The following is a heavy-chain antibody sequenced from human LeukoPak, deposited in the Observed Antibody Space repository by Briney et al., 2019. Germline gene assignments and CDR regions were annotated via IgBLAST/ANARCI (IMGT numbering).Heavy chain of an antibody. V-gene: IGHV3-33*08. J-gene: IGHJ4*02. CDR2: IWYDGSNK. Sequence: KPGGSLRLSCEASSGFTFGNYDMHWLRQAPGKGLEWVAIIWYDGSNKYYADSVKGRFTISRDNSKNTLYLQMNSLRAEDTAVYYCARFWSGYSYYFDYWGQGTLVTVSS. CDR1: GFTFGNYD. CDR3: ARFWSGYSYYFDY. D-gene: IGHD3-3*01.